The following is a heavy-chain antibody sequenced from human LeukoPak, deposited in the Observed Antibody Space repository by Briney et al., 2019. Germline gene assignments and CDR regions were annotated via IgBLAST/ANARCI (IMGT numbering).Heavy chain of an antibody. CDR1: GGSISSGGYY. J-gene: IGHJ4*02. V-gene: IGHV4-31*03. D-gene: IGHD3-22*01. CDR3: ARGPSRSYYYDSSGYYRY. Sequence: TLSLTCTVSGGSISSGGYYWSWIRQHPGKGLEWIGYIYYSGSTYYNPSLKSRVTISVDTSKNQFSLKLSSVTAADTAVYYCARGPSRSYYYDSSGYYRYWGQGTLVTVSS. CDR2: IYYSGST.